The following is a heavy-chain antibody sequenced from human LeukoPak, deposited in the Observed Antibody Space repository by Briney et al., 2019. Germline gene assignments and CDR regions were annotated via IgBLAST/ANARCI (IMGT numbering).Heavy chain of an antibody. V-gene: IGHV3-23*01. D-gene: IGHD6-13*01. Sequence: GGSLRLSCAASGFTFSSYAMSWVRQAPGKGLEWVSAISGSGGSTYYADSVKGRFTISRDNSKNTLYLQMNSLRAEDTAVYYCARVIAAAGRGRGYYFDYWGQGTLVTVSS. CDR3: ARVIAAAGRGRGYYFDY. CDR1: GFTFSSYA. J-gene: IGHJ4*02. CDR2: ISGSGGST.